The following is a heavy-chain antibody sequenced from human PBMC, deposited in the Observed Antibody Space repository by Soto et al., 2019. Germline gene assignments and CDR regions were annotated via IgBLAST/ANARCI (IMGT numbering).Heavy chain of an antibody. CDR2: IIPIFGPA. CDR1: GGTFNNYA. CDR3: ARDPRPDCGGDCYGFYFDY. V-gene: IGHV1-69*13. D-gene: IGHD2-21*02. Sequence: SVKVSCKSSGGTFNNYAISWVRQAPGQGLEWMGGIIPIFGPANYAQKFQGRVTITADESTTTAYMELTSLRSEDTAVYYCARDPRPDCGGDCYGFYFDYWGQGTLVTVSS. J-gene: IGHJ4*02.